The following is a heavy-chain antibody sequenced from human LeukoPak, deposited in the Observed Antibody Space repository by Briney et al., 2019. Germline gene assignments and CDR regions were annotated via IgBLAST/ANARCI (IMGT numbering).Heavy chain of an antibody. CDR1: GFTFSTYS. Sequence: GGSLRLSCAASGFTFSTYSMNWVRQAPGKGLEWVSYISSEGNTIYYADSVKGRFSISRDNAKNSLSLQMNSLRVDDTAVYFCASVSTNRRGQGALVTVPS. D-gene: IGHD1-14*01. J-gene: IGHJ4*02. CDR3: ASVSTNR. V-gene: IGHV3-48*01. CDR2: ISSEGNTI.